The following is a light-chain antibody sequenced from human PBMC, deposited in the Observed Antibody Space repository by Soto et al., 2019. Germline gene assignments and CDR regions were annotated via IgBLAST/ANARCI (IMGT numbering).Light chain of an antibody. CDR1: SSDVGGYNY. J-gene: IGLJ1*01. CDR2: DVS. Sequence: QSVLTQPASVSGSPGQSITISCTGTSSDVGGYNYVSWYQQHPGKAPKLMIYDVSNRPSGVSNRFFGSKSGNTASLTISGLQAEDEADYYCCSYAGSSTYVFGTGTKVTVL. V-gene: IGLV2-14*03. CDR3: CSYAGSSTYV.